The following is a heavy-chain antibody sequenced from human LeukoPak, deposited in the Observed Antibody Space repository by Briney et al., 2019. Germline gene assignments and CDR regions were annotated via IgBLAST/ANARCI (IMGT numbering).Heavy chain of an antibody. Sequence: GGSLRLSCAASGFTFSSYSMNWVRQAPGKGLEWVSSISSSSSYIYYADSVKGRFTISRDNAKNSLYLQMNSLRAEDTAVYYCARDGGYDFWSGYYRGKNYYYMDVWGKGTTVTVSS. D-gene: IGHD3-3*01. CDR1: GFTFSSYS. V-gene: IGHV3-21*01. J-gene: IGHJ6*03. CDR3: ARDGGYDFWSGYYRGKNYYYMDV. CDR2: ISSSSSYI.